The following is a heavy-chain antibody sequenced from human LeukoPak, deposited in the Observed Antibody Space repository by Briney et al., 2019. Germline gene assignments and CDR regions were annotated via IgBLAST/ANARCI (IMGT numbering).Heavy chain of an antibody. V-gene: IGHV4-61*02. CDR1: GGSISSGSYY. D-gene: IGHD3-22*01. CDR2: IFASGVT. Sequence: SQTLSLTCTVSGGSISSGSYYWSWVRQPAGKGLELIGRIFASGVTHYKPSLESRVTISIDTTKNQFSLKLSSVTAADTAVYYCAISYYYNRSGYYYIWFDTWGQGTLVTVSS. J-gene: IGHJ5*02. CDR3: AISYYYNRSGYYYIWFDT.